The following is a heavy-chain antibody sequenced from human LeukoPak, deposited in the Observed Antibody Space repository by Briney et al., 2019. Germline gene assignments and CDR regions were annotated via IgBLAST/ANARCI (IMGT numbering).Heavy chain of an antibody. J-gene: IGHJ6*03. V-gene: IGHV4-34*01. CDR3: ARGPYSSSRYYYYYYMDV. CDR1: GGSFSGYY. D-gene: IGHD6-13*01. CDR2: INDSGST. Sequence: SETLSLTCAVYGGSFSGYYWSWIRQPPGKGLEWIGEINDSGSTNYNPSLKSRVTMSVDTSKNQISLKLTSVTAADTAVYYCARGPYSSSRYYYYYYMDVWGKGTTVTVSS.